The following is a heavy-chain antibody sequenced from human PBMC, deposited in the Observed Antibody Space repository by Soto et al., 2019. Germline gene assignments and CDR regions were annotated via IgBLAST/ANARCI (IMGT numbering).Heavy chain of an antibody. V-gene: IGHV4-34*01. CDR2: VNHGGST. J-gene: IGHJ4*02. D-gene: IGHD3-3*01. CDR3: AREWWSGSLIGGSL. Sequence: QVQLQQWGAGLLKPSETLSLTCPVNGGSFSDYYWTWIRQPPGKGLEWIGEVNHGGSTHYNPSIKSRVSISVDTSKKQFSLNLTFVTAADTDVYYCAREWWSGSLIGGSLGGEGTLVTVSS. CDR1: GGSFSDYY.